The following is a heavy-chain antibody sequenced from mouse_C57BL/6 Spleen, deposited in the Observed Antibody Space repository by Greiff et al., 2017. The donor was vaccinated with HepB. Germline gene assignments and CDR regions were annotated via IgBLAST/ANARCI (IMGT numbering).Heavy chain of an antibody. V-gene: IGHV1-54*01. CDR3: ERESSGYNY. Sequence: VQLQHSGAELVRPGTSVKVSCKASGYAFTNYLIEWVKQRPGQGLEWIGVINPGSGGTNYNEKFKGKATLTADKSSSTAYMQLSSLTSEDSAVYFCERESSGYNYWGQGTTLTVSS. J-gene: IGHJ2*01. CDR1: GYAFTNYL. D-gene: IGHD3-2*02. CDR2: INPGSGGT.